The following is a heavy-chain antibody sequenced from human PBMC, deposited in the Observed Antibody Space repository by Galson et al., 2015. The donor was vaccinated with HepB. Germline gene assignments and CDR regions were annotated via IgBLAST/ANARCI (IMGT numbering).Heavy chain of an antibody. Sequence: SVKVSCKAAGYTFTSYYMHWGRQAPGQGLEWMGIINPSGGSTSYAQKFQGRVTMTRDTSTSTVYMELSSLRSEDTAVYYCARAVVVVVAVTRYGMDVWGQGTTVTVSS. V-gene: IGHV1-46*03. CDR1: GYTFTSYY. D-gene: IGHD2-15*01. J-gene: IGHJ6*02. CDR2: INPSGGST. CDR3: ARAVVVVVAVTRYGMDV.